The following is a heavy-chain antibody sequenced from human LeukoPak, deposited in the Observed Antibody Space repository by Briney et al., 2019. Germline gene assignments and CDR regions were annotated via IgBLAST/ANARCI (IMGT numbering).Heavy chain of an antibody. V-gene: IGHV3-30-3*01. CDR2: ISTDGSRK. CDR1: GFTFSSYA. J-gene: IGHJ6*02. CDR3: VRGNYYDPVGNGMDV. Sequence: GSLRLSCSASGFTFSSYAMHWVRQAPGKGLEWEAIISTDGSRKYYADSEKGRFTISRDNSKNILYLQMNSLRAEDTAVYYCVRGNYYDPVGNGMDVWGQGTTVTVSS. D-gene: IGHD3-22*01.